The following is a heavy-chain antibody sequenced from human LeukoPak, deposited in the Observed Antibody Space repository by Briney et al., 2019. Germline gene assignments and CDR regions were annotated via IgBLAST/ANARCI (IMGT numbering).Heavy chain of an antibody. J-gene: IGHJ5*02. D-gene: IGHD3-10*01. V-gene: IGHV3-21*01. CDR3: GRDVLGETGAGGP. CDR2: ISPSGDST. CDR1: GFTFSGYT. Sequence: PGGSLRLSCTGPGFTFSGYTMNWVRQAPGQGLEWVSSISPSGDSTWNADSVKGRFTIFRDNSRNSVTLQMNSLRADDTAMYYCGRDVLGETGAGGPWGQGALVTVSS.